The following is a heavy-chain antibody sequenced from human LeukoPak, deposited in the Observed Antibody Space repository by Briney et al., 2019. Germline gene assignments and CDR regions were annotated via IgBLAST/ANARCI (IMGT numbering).Heavy chain of an antibody. CDR1: GFTFSSYE. V-gene: IGHV3-48*03. CDR2: ISSSGSTI. D-gene: IGHD3-10*01. J-gene: IGHJ3*02. CDR3: AHVKARSGSTFDI. Sequence: PGGSLRLSCAASGFTFSSYEMNWVRQAPGKGLEWVSYISSSGSTIYYADSVKGRFTISRDNAKNSLYLQMNSLGAEDTAVYYCAHVKARSGSTFDIWGQGTMVTVSS.